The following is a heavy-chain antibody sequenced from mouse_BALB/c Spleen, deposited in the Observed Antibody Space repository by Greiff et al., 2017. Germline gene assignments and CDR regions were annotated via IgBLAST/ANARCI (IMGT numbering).Heavy chain of an antibody. D-gene: IGHD2-14*01. CDR3: ARWYDAWFAY. Sequence: QVQLQQSGPELVKPGASVRISCKASGYTFTSYYIHWVKQRPGQGLEWIGWIYPGNVNTKYNEKFKGKATLTADKSSSTAYMQLSSLTSEDSAVYFCARWYDAWFAYWGQGTLVTVSA. CDR1: GYTFTSYY. CDR2: IYPGNVNT. J-gene: IGHJ3*01. V-gene: IGHV1S56*01.